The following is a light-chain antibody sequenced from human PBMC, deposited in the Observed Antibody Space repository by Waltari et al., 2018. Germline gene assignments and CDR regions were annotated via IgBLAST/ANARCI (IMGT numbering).Light chain of an antibody. CDR2: ANY. CDR1: SSNIGSNS. CDR3: AAWDDSLNGVV. J-gene: IGLJ2*01. Sequence: QSVLTQPPSASGTPGQRVTISCSGSSSNIGSNSVNWYQQLPGTAPKLLVYANYQRPSGVPDRLPRSKSATSASLAISGFQSQDEADYYCAAWDDSLNGVVFGGGTKLTV. V-gene: IGLV1-44*01.